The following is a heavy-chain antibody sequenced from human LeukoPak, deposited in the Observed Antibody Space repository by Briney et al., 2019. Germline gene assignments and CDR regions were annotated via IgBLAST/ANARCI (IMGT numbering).Heavy chain of an antibody. CDR3: AKAYYEAFDY. CDR1: GFTFSSYG. Sequence: QPGRSLRLSCAASGFTFSSYGMHWVRQAPGKGLEWVAVISYDGSNKYYADSVKGRFTISRDNSKNTLYLQMNSLRAEDTAVYYCAKAYYEAFDYWGQGTLVTVSS. CDR2: ISYDGSNK. V-gene: IGHV3-30*18. D-gene: IGHD3-22*01. J-gene: IGHJ4*02.